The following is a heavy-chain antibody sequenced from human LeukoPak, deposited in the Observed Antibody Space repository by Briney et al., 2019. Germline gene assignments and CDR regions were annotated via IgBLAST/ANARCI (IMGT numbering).Heavy chain of an antibody. D-gene: IGHD2-21*02. CDR3: ARFHCGGDCRSWYFDL. V-gene: IGHV4-59*08. J-gene: IGHJ2*01. Sequence: PSETLSLTCTVSGGSISSYYWSWIRQPPGKGLEWIGYIYYSGSTNYNPSLKSRVTISVDTSKNQFSLKLSSVTAADTAVYYCARFHCGGDCRSWYFDLWGRGTLVTVSS. CDR1: GGSISSYY. CDR2: IYYSGST.